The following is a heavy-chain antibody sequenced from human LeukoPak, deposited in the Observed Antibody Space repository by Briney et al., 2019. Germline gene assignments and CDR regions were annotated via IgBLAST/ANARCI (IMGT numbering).Heavy chain of an antibody. V-gene: IGHV4-59*01. J-gene: IGHJ6*02. Sequence: SETLSLTCTVSGGSISSYYWSWIRQPPGKGLEWIGYIYYSGSTNYNPSLKSRVTIPVDTSKNQFSLKLSSVTAADTAVYYCARLNRNYYGMDVWGQGTTVTVSS. CDR2: IYYSGST. CDR1: GGSISSYY. CDR3: ARLNRNYYGMDV.